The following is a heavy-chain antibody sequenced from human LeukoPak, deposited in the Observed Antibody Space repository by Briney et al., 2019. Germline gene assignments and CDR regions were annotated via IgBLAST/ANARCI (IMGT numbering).Heavy chain of an antibody. V-gene: IGHV3-30*18. D-gene: IGHD4-23*01. CDR2: ISYDGSNK. CDR3: AKEDYGGNSGTLDY. J-gene: IGHJ4*02. Sequence: GGSLRLSCAASGFTFSSYGMHWVRQAPGEGLEWVAVISYDGSNKYYADSVKGRFTISRDNSKNTLYLQMNSLRAEDTAVYYCAKEDYGGNSGTLDYWGQGTLVTVSS. CDR1: GFTFSSYG.